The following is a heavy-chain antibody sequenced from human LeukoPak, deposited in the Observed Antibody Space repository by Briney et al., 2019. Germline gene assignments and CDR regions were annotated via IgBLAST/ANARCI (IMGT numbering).Heavy chain of an antibody. CDR3: ARGAYSSGWAYFDH. V-gene: IGHV3-21*01. Sequence: GSLRLSCAASGFTFSSYTMSWVRQAPGKGLEWVSSMSSNSGYIYYADSVKGRFTISRDNAKNSLYLQMDSLRAEDTAVYYCARGAYSSGWAYFDHWGQGTLVTVSS. J-gene: IGHJ4*02. CDR2: MSSNSGYI. CDR1: GFTFSSYT. D-gene: IGHD6-19*01.